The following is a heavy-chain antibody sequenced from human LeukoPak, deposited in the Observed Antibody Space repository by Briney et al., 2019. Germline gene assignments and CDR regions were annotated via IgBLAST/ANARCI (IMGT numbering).Heavy chain of an antibody. CDR2: VYYSGST. CDR1: GASIRGSSYY. Sequence: SETLSLTCTVSGASIRGSSYYWGWIRQPPGRGLEWIGSVYYSGSTYYNPSLKSRVTILVDTSKNQFSLKLTSVTAADTAVYYCARVGLDISTHLDYWGQGTLVTVSS. J-gene: IGHJ4*02. CDR3: ARVGLDISTHLDY. D-gene: IGHD2-2*01. V-gene: IGHV4-39*07.